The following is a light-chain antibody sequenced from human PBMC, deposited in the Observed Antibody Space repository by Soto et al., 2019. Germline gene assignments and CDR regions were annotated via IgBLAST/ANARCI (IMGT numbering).Light chain of an antibody. Sequence: EIVMTQSPATLSVSPGERATLSCRASQSVSSNLAWYQQKPGQAPRLLIYGASTRATGIPARFSGSGSGTEFTLTISSLQSEDVAVYYCKQYNTWPPYTFGQGTKLEIK. V-gene: IGKV3-15*01. CDR3: KQYNTWPPYT. J-gene: IGKJ2*01. CDR2: GAS. CDR1: QSVSSN.